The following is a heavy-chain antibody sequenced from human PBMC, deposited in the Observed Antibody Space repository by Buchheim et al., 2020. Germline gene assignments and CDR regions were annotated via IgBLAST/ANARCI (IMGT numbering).Heavy chain of an antibody. Sequence: QVQLVQSGAEVKKPGASVKVSCKASGYTFTSYYMHWVRQAPGQGLEWMGIINPSGGSTSYAQKFQGRVTMTRDTSTSTAYMGLSSLRSEDTAVYYCARDGIAAAGPPVSFQHWGQGTL. D-gene: IGHD6-13*01. CDR1: GYTFTSYY. CDR3: ARDGIAAAGPPVSFQH. CDR2: INPSGGST. J-gene: IGHJ1*01. V-gene: IGHV1-46*01.